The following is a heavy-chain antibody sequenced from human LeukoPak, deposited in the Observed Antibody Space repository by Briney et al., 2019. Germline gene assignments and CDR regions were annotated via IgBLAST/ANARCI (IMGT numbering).Heavy chain of an antibody. J-gene: IGHJ3*02. V-gene: IGHV1-69*13. Sequence: SVKVSCKASGGTFSSYAISWVRQAPGQGLEWVGGIIPIFGTANYAQKFQGRVTITADESTSTAYMELSSLRSEDTAVYYCARGARVQECAFDIWGQGTMVTVSS. CDR2: IIPIFGTA. CDR3: ARGARVQECAFDI. CDR1: GGTFSSYA.